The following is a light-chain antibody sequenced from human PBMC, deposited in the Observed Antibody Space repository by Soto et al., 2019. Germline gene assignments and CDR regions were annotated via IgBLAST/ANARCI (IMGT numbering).Light chain of an antibody. CDR2: RTD. CDR3: ATWDDSLSAAV. V-gene: IGLV1-47*01. Sequence: QPVLTQPPSASGTPGQRVTISCSGGSSNIEGNFVYWYQQLPGAAPKLLIYRTDQRPSGVPDRFSGSKSGTSASLAISGLRSEDEADYFCATWDDSLSAAVFGGGTQLTVL. CDR1: SSNIEGNF. J-gene: IGLJ7*01.